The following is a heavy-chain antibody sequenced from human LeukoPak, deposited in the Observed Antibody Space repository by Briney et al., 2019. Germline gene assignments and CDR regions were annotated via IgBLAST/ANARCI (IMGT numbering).Heavy chain of an antibody. CDR1: GGSISSYY. D-gene: IGHD1-14*01. CDR2: IYYSGST. CDR3: ARVRHANYNPYYYGMDV. V-gene: IGHV4-59*01. Sequence: SETLSLTCTISGGSISSYYWSWIRQPPGKGLEWIGYIYYSGSTNYNPSLKSRVTISVDTSKNQFSLKLSSVTAADTAVYYCARVRHANYNPYYYGMDVGGQGTTVTVS. J-gene: IGHJ6*02.